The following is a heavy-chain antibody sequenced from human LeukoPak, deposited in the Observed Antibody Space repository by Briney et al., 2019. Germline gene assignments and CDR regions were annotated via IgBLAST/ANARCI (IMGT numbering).Heavy chain of an antibody. CDR1: GFTFNTYA. CDR3: ARQRNGYNKLKDAFDM. Sequence: GGSLRLSCAASGFTFNTYALSWVRQAPGKGLEWVSSIGARGTNIYYADSLKGRFTISRDNANNSLSLQMNSLRAEDTAVYYCARQRNGYNKLKDAFDMWGQGTMITASS. D-gene: IGHD5-24*01. V-gene: IGHV3-21*06. CDR2: IGARGTNI. J-gene: IGHJ3*02.